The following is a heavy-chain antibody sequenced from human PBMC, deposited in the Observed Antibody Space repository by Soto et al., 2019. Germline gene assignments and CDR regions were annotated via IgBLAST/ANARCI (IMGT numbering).Heavy chain of an antibody. Sequence: GASMKVSCKASGYTFTGYYMHWVRQAPGQGLEWMGWINPKSGGTNYAQKFQGWVTMTRDTSISTAYMELSRLRSDDTAVYYCARGTIFGVEPPSAAAFDIWGQGTMVTVSS. D-gene: IGHD3-3*01. CDR2: INPKSGGT. CDR3: ARGTIFGVEPPSAAAFDI. CDR1: GYTFTGYY. J-gene: IGHJ3*02. V-gene: IGHV1-2*04.